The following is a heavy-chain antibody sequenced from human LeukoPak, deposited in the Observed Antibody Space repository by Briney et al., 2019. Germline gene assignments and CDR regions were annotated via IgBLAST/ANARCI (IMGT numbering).Heavy chain of an antibody. CDR1: GGSISTYY. J-gene: IGHJ4*02. CDR3: ARAGYSYGTGYYFDY. D-gene: IGHD5-18*01. CDR2: IYYTGAT. V-gene: IGHV4-59*01. Sequence: SETLSLTCTVSGGSISTYYWSWIRLPPGKGLEWIGYIYYTGATYYNPSLKSRVTISLDTSKNQFSLELSSVTAADAAVYYCARAGYSYGTGYYFDYWGQGALVTVSS.